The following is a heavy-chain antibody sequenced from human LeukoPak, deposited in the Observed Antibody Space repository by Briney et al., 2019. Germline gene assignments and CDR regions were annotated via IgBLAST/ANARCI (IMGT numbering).Heavy chain of an antibody. Sequence: SETLSLTCTVSGYSITSAYYWGWIRQPPGKGLEWIGSLYHSGGTYYSPSLKSRVTISVDTSKNQFSLKLSSVTAADTAVYYCARSGSGYLRYYFDYWGQGTLVTVSS. V-gene: IGHV4-38-2*02. D-gene: IGHD5-12*01. CDR3: ARSGSGYLRYYFDY. J-gene: IGHJ4*02. CDR1: GYSITSAYY. CDR2: LYHSGGT.